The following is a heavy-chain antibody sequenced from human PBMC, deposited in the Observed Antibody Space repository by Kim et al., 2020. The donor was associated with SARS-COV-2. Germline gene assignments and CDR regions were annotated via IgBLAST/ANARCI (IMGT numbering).Heavy chain of an antibody. J-gene: IGHJ4*02. Sequence: SETLSLTCAVYGGSFSGYYWSWIRQPPGKGLEWIGEINHSGSTNYNPSLKSRVTISVDTSKNQFSLKLSSVTAADTAVYYCARYTVTTMGVDYWGQGTLVTVSS. CDR1: GGSFSGYY. D-gene: IGHD4-17*01. V-gene: IGHV4-34*01. CDR2: INHSGST. CDR3: ARYTVTTMGVDY.